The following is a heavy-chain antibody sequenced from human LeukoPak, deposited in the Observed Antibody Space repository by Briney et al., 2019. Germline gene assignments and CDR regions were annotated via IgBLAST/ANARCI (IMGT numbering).Heavy chain of an antibody. V-gene: IGHV1-8*03. Sequence: GASVKVSCKASGYTFTTYNINWVRQASGQGLEYMGWMNPNSANTGYAQKFQGRVTITRNTSLSTAYMELSSLTSEDTAVYFCARALGAVAGTEDAFDIWGQGTMVTVSS. CDR1: GYTFTTYN. CDR3: ARALGAVAGTEDAFDI. D-gene: IGHD6-19*01. CDR2: MNPNSANT. J-gene: IGHJ3*02.